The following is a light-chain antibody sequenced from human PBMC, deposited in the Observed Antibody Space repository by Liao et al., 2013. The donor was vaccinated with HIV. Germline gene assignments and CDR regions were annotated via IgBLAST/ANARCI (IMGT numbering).Light chain of an antibody. J-gene: IGLJ3*02. CDR1: NIGSKS. Sequence: SYVLTQPPSVSVAPGKTARITCGGNNIGSKSVHWYLQKPGQAPVLLIYKDSERPSGIPERFSGSSSGTTVTLTISGVQAEDEADYYCQSADSSGTNPVFGGGTKLTVL. CDR2: KDS. CDR3: QSADSSGTNPV. V-gene: IGLV3-25*03.